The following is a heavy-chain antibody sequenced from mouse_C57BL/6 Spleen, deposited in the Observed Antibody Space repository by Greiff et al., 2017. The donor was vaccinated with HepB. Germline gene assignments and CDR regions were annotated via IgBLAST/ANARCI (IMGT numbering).Heavy chain of an antibody. CDR1: GFTFSSYA. CDR3: ARDQWLLDAMDY. V-gene: IGHV5-4*01. J-gene: IGHJ4*01. CDR2: ISDGGSYT. Sequence: EVKLVESGGGLVKPGGSLKLSCAASGFTFSSYAMSWVRQTPEKRLEWVATISDGGSYTYYPDNVKGRFTISRDNAKNNLYLQMSHLKSEDTAMYYCARDQWLLDAMDYWGQGTSVTVSS. D-gene: IGHD2-3*01.